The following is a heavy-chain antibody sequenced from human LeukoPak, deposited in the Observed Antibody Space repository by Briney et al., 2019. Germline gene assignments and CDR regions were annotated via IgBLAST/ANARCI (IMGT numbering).Heavy chain of an antibody. CDR3: AKGPYCSRTSCYTYSRGFFDY. D-gene: IGHD2-2*02. Sequence: GGSLRLSCAASGFTFSTYAMTWVRQAPGKGLEWVSGISGSGGSTYYADSVKGRFTISRDNSKNTLYLQMDSLRAEDTAVYYCAKGPYCSRTSCYTYSRGFFDYWGQGTLVTVSS. CDR1: GFTFSTYA. J-gene: IGHJ4*02. CDR2: ISGSGGST. V-gene: IGHV3-23*01.